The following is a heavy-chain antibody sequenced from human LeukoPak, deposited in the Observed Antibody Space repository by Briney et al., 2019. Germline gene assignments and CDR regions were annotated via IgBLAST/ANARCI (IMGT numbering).Heavy chain of an antibody. CDR3: AKDPVDFWSGLFDY. J-gene: IGHJ4*02. V-gene: IGHV3-7*01. Sequence: GGSLRLSCAASGFTFSNYWMSWVRQVPGKGLEWVANIMQDGSDQRYVDSVRGRFTISRDNAKNSLYLQMNSLRAEDTAVYYCAKDPVDFWSGLFDYWGQGTLVTVSS. D-gene: IGHD3-3*01. CDR1: GFTFSNYW. CDR2: IMQDGSDQ.